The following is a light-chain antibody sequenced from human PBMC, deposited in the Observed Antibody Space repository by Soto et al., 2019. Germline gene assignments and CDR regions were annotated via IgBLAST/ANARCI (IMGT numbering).Light chain of an antibody. V-gene: IGKV2-28*01. J-gene: IGKJ4*01. CDR1: RSLLHSNGYNY. CDR3: MQALQTTPT. CDR2: LGS. Sequence: DIVMTQSPLSLPVTPGEPASISCRSSRSLLHSNGYNYLDWYLQKPGQSPQLLIYLGSNRASGVPDRVSGSGSGTDFTLKISRVEAEDVGVYYCMQALQTTPTLGGGTKVEIK.